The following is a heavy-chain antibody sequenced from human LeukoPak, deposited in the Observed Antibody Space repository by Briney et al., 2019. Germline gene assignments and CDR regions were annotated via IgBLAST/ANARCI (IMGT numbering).Heavy chain of an antibody. CDR1: GYTFTSYD. V-gene: IGHV1-8*01. J-gene: IGHJ5*02. Sequence: ASVKVSCKXSGYTFTSYDINWVRQATGQGLERMGWMNPNSGNTGYSQKFQGRVTMTRNTSISTAYMELSSLRSEDTAEYYCASRRRGLLKGSRDFDPWGQGTLVTVSS. CDR3: ASRRRGLLKGSRDFDP. CDR2: MNPNSGNT. D-gene: IGHD3-16*01.